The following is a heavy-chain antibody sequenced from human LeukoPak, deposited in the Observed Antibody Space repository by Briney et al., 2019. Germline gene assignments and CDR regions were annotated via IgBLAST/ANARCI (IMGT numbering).Heavy chain of an antibody. D-gene: IGHD1-26*01. Sequence: PSETLSLTCTVSGYSITDGHYWGWIRQTPGKGLEWIASMYHSGTTYYNFSLKSRVTVSVDTSKNQFSLKLRSVTAADTAVYYCARDPLVGATIWGQGTMVTVSS. CDR1: GYSITDGHY. V-gene: IGHV4-38-2*02. J-gene: IGHJ3*02. CDR3: ARDPLVGATI. CDR2: MYHSGTT.